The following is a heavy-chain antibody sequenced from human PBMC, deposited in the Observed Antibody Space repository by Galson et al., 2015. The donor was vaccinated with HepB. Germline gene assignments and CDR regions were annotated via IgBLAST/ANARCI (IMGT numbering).Heavy chain of an antibody. D-gene: IGHD3-10*01. V-gene: IGHV4-34*01. CDR1: GGSFSGYY. CDR3: ARGFGELFSYYFDY. Sequence: SETLSLTCAVYGGSFSGYYWSWIRQPPGKGLEWIGEINHSGSTNYNPSLKSRVTISVDTSKNQFSLKLSSVTAADTAVYYCARGFGELFSYYFDYWGQGTLVTVSS. CDR2: INHSGST. J-gene: IGHJ4*02.